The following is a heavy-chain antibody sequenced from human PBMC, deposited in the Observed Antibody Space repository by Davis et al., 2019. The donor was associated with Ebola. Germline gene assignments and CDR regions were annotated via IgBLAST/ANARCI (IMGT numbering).Heavy chain of an antibody. D-gene: IGHD2-21*01. CDR3: KGDTYYYYDMDA. J-gene: IGHJ6*02. Sequence: MPSETLSLTCTVSGASISSGSHYWAWIRQSPGKGLEWIGSIFHSGSTYYNPSLKSRVTISVDTSENQFPLRVNSVTAADTAVYFCKGDTYYYYDMDAWGQGTTVTVSS. CDR1: GASISSGSHY. CDR2: IFHSGST. V-gene: IGHV4-39*01.